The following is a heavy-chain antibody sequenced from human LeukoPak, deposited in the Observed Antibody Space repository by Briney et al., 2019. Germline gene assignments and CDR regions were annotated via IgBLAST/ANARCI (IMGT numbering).Heavy chain of an antibody. V-gene: IGHV3-23*01. J-gene: IGHJ4*02. Sequence: GGSLRLSCAVSGFAFGSEAMSWVRQSPARGLEWVASISPGGGTTYYADYVKGRFIISRDNSNNTLFVQMNSLRAEDTAVYYCARDGPNTWLPNDWGRGTLLTVSS. D-gene: IGHD6-19*01. CDR2: ISPGGGTT. CDR1: GFAFGSEA. CDR3: ARDGPNTWLPND.